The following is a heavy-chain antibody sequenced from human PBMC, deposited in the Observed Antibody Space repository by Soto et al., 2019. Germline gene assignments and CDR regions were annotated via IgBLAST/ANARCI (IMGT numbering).Heavy chain of an antibody. CDR1: GFIFSSYS. CDR3: ARGIFVEGIAAAVYYSDY. V-gene: IGHV3-30-3*01. CDR2: ISYDGSNK. J-gene: IGHJ4*02. D-gene: IGHD6-13*01. Sequence: GGSLRLSCAASGFIFSSYSMHWVRQAPGKGLEWVAVISYDGSNKYYADSVKGRFTISRDNSKNTLYLQMNSLRAEDTAVYYCARGIFVEGIAAAVYYSDYWGQGTLVTVSS.